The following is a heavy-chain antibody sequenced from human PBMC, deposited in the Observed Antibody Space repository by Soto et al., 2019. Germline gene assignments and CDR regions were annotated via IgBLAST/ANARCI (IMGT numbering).Heavy chain of an antibody. CDR3: ARGQWFGESSWFDP. CDR1: GGSISSSSYY. V-gene: IGHV4-39*01. D-gene: IGHD3-10*01. J-gene: IGHJ5*02. Sequence: PSETLSLTCTVSGGSISSSSYYWGWIRQPPGKGLEWIGSIYYSGSTYYNPSLKSRVTISVDTSKNQFSLKLSSVTAADTAVYYCARGQWFGESSWFDPWGQGTLVTVSS. CDR2: IYYSGST.